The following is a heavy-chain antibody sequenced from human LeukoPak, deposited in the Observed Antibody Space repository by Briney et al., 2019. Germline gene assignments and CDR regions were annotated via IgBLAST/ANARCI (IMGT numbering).Heavy chain of an antibody. V-gene: IGHV3-23*01. Sequence: GGSLRLSCAASGFTFSDYATSWVRQAPGKGLEWVSGISNSGGRTDYADSVKGRFTISRDNSKNTLYLQMNSLRAEDTAVYFCAKRGVVIRVILVGFHKEAYYFDSWGQGALVTVSS. CDR2: ISNSGGRT. CDR1: GFTFSDYA. J-gene: IGHJ4*02. D-gene: IGHD3-22*01. CDR3: AKRGVVIRVILVGFHKEAYYFDS.